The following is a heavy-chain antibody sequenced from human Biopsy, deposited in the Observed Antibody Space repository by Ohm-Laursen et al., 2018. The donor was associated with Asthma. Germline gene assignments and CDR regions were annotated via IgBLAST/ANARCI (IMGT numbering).Heavy chain of an antibody. Sequence: TLSLTCVVSGDAMSTSGSYWGWIRQSPGRGLEWIGSIYYSGRTYYNPSLESRVTISADTSKNHFSLKVTSVTAADTAVYYCARAVSSSSYWYFDLWGRGNLVTVSS. D-gene: IGHD6-6*01. J-gene: IGHJ2*01. CDR1: GDAMSTSGSY. CDR3: ARAVSSSSYWYFDL. CDR2: IYYSGRT. V-gene: IGHV4-39*02.